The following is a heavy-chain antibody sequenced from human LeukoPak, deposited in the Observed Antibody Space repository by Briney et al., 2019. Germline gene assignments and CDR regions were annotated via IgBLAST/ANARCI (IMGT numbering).Heavy chain of an antibody. J-gene: IGHJ4*02. D-gene: IGHD5-12*01. CDR1: GFTFSSYW. V-gene: IGHV3-74*01. CDR2: INSDGSST. CDR3: ARSYSGYDAFFDY. Sequence: GGSLRLSCAASGFTFSSYWMHWVRQAPGKGLVWVSRINSDGSSTSYADSVKGRFTISRDNAKNTLYLQMNSLRAEDTAVYYCARSYSGYDAFFDYWGQGTLVTVSS.